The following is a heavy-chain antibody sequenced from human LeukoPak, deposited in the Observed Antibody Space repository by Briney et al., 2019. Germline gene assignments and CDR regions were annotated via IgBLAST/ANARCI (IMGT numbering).Heavy chain of an antibody. CDR3: AKPRGGYYFDY. CDR1: GFTFSSYA. Sequence: GGSLRLSCAGSGFTFSSYAMSWVRQGPGKGLEWVALISHDGGNKNYTDSVKGRFTISRDNSKNTVYLQMNSLRPEDTAVYYCAKPRGGYYFDYWGQGTLVTVSS. V-gene: IGHV3-30*18. D-gene: IGHD3-3*01. J-gene: IGHJ4*02. CDR2: ISHDGGNK.